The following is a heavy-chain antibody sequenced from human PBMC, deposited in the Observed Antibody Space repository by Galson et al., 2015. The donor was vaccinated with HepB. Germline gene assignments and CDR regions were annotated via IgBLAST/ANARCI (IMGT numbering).Heavy chain of an antibody. Sequence: SLRLSCAASGFTFSSYAMHWVRQAPGKGLEWVAVISYDGSNKYYADSVKGRFTISRDNSKNTLYLQMNGLRAVDTAVYYCAREGDDYGDYVSGDYYGMDVWGQGTTVTVSS. CDR2: ISYDGSNK. CDR3: AREGDDYGDYVSGDYYGMDV. CDR1: GFTFSSYA. J-gene: IGHJ6*02. D-gene: IGHD4-17*01. V-gene: IGHV3-30-3*01.